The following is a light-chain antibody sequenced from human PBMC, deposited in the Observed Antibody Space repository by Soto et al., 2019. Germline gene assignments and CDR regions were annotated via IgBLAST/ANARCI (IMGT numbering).Light chain of an antibody. CDR3: QQYGASPPSWT. J-gene: IGKJ1*01. Sequence: ETVLTQSPGTLSLSPGKRATLSCRASQSVSSSYLAWYQQIPGQAPRLLIYGASSRATGIPDRFSGSGSGTDFALTISILEPEDFAVYYCQQYGASPPSWTFGQGTKVEIK. CDR1: QSVSSSY. CDR2: GAS. V-gene: IGKV3-20*01.